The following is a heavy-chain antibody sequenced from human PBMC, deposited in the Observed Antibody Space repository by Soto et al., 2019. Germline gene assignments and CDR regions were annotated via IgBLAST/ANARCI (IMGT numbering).Heavy chain of an antibody. CDR1: GYTFTGYY. CDR3: ARDIAPLKIQLWSNRGGYFDY. D-gene: IGHD5-18*01. V-gene: IGHV1-2*04. CDR2: INPNSGGT. Sequence: GASMKVSCKASGYTFTGYYMHWVRQAPGQELEWMGWINPNSGGTNYAQKFQGWVTMTRDTSLSTAFMEPSRLRSDDTAVYYCARDIAPLKIQLWSNRGGYFDYWGQGILVTVSS. J-gene: IGHJ4*02.